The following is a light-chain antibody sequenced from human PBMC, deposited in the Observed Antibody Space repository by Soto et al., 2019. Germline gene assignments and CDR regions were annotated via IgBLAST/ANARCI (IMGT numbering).Light chain of an antibody. J-gene: IGLJ1*01. V-gene: IGLV2-14*03. CDR2: AVS. CDR1: SSDIGSYNH. Sequence: QSVLTQPASVSGSPGQSITISCSGTSSDIGSYNHVAWYQQFPGKSPKLMIYAVSDRPPGVSGRFSGSKSGITASLTISGLQTEDEADYYCISYTDRQSYLFGTGTKVTV. CDR3: ISYTDRQSYL.